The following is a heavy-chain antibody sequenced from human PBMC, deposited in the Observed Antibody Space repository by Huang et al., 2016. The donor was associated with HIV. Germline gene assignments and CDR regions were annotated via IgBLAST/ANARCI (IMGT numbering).Heavy chain of an antibody. Sequence: QVQLVQSGAEVKKPGASVRVSCKASGYSLTAYYIHWVRQAPGKGLEWMGWINPNSATTNYAKNFQGRVTLTRDTSINTMYMDLSGLRSDDTAVYYCTRVFVRCYSSNCNYFDYWGQGTLITVSS. D-gene: IGHD4-4*01. J-gene: IGHJ4*02. V-gene: IGHV1-2*02. CDR2: INPNSATT. CDR1: GYSLTAYY. CDR3: TRVFVRCYSSNCNYFDY.